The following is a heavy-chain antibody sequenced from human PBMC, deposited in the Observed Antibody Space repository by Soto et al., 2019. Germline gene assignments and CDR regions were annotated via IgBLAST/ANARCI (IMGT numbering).Heavy chain of an antibody. Sequence: GASVKVSCKASGGTFSSYAISWVRQAPGQGLEWMGGIIPIFGTANYAQKFQGRVTITADESTSTAYMELSSLRPEDTAVYYCAKRVKVVAAATPHYYYGMDVWGQGTTVTVSS. CDR2: IIPIFGTA. CDR1: GGTFSSYA. CDR3: AKRVKVVAAATPHYYYGMDV. V-gene: IGHV1-69*13. J-gene: IGHJ6*02. D-gene: IGHD2-15*01.